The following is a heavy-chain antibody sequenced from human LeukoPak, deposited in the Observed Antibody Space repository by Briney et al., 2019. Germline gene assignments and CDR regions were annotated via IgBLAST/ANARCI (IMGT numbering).Heavy chain of an antibody. Sequence: GGSLRLSCAASGFXFSSYGIHWVRQAPGKGREWVAVIWYDGSNKYYADSVKGRFTISRDNSKNTLYLQMNSLRAEDTAVYYCARVPTLYCSGGSCYSLYYYGMDVWGQGTTVTVSS. CDR2: IWYDGSNK. V-gene: IGHV3-33*08. D-gene: IGHD2-15*01. J-gene: IGHJ6*02. CDR1: GFXFSSYG. CDR3: ARVPTLYCSGGSCYSLYYYGMDV.